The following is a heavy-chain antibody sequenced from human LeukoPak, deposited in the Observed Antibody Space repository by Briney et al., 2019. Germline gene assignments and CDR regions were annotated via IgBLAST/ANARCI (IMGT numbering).Heavy chain of an antibody. V-gene: IGHV1-2*02. CDR2: INPNSGGT. Sequence: ASVKVSCKASGYTFTGYYMHWVRQAPGQGLEWMGWINPNSGGTNYAQKFQGRVTITRDTSISTAYMELSRLRSADTAVYYCARSPHILTGQNFDYWGQGTLVTVSS. CDR3: ARSPHILTGQNFDY. D-gene: IGHD3-9*01. CDR1: GYTFTGYY. J-gene: IGHJ4*02.